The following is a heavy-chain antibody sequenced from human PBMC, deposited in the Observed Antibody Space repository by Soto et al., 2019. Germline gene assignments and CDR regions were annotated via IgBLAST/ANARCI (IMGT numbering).Heavy chain of an antibody. J-gene: IGHJ5*02. D-gene: IGHD1-7*01. V-gene: IGHV6-1*01. Sequence: SQTLSLTSAISGDSVSSNSPAWNWIRQSPSRGREWLGRTYYRSKWYNDYAVSVKSRITINPDTSKNQFSLQLNSVTPEDTAVYYCARDRWANWNSPYSYNWFDHWGQGTLVTVSS. CDR2: TYYRSKWYN. CDR3: ARDRWANWNSPYSYNWFDH. CDR1: GDSVSSNSPA.